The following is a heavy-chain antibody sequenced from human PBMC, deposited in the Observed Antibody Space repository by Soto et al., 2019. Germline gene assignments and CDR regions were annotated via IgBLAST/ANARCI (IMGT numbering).Heavy chain of an antibody. CDR1: GFTFSSYA. CDR3: AKDQYDFATNLSSY. Sequence: EVQLLESGGGLVQPGGSLRLSCAASGFTFSSYAMSWVRQAPGKGLECVSAISGSGGSTYYADSVKGPFTIARDNSKNSLYLQMNSLRAEDTAVYYCAKDQYDFATNLSSYWGQGTLVTVSS. V-gene: IGHV3-23*01. CDR2: ISGSGGST. J-gene: IGHJ4*02. D-gene: IGHD3-3*01.